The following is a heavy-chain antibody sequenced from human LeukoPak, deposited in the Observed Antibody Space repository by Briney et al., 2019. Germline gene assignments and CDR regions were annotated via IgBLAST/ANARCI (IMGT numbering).Heavy chain of an antibody. CDR1: GFTFNNYA. J-gene: IGHJ4*02. CDR2: ISGSGGST. CDR3: ARRGGSSSRRSPIDY. D-gene: IGHD6-6*01. V-gene: IGHV3-23*01. Sequence: PGGSLRLSCAASGFTFNNYAMSWVRQAPGKGLEWVSSISGSGGSTYYADSVKGRFTISRDNSQNTLYLQMNGLRAEDTAVYYCARRGGSSSRRSPIDYWGQGTLVTVSS.